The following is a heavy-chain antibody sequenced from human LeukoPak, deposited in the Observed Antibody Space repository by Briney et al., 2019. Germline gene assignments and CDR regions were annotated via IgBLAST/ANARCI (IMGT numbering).Heavy chain of an antibody. CDR3: ARDWGYYYDSSGYSSDLYNWFDP. V-gene: IGHV1-46*01. D-gene: IGHD3-22*01. Sequence: GASVKVSCKATGYSFTTYYIHWMRQAPGRGLEWMGIINPSDGSTSSAQKFQGRVTMTRDTSTSTVYMELSSLRSEDTAVYYCARDWGYYYDSSGYSSDLYNWFDPWGQGTLVTVSS. J-gene: IGHJ5*02. CDR1: GYSFTTYY. CDR2: INPSDGST.